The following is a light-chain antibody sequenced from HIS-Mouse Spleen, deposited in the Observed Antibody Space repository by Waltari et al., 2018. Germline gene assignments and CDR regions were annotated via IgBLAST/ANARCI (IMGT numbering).Light chain of an antibody. Sequence: QSVLTQPPSASGTPGQRVTISCSGRSSNIGSNYVNWYQQPPGTAPKLLICRNNQRPSGVPDRFSGSKSGTSASLAISGLRSEDEADYYCAAWDDSLSGPVFGGGTKLTVL. CDR3: AAWDDSLSGPV. J-gene: IGLJ3*02. CDR2: RNN. V-gene: IGLV1-47*01. CDR1: SSNIGSNY.